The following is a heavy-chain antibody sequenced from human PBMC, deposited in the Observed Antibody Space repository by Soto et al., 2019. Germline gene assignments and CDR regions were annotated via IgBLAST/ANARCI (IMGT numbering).Heavy chain of an antibody. J-gene: IGHJ6*02. CDR3: ARAHDYGGNSARHYGMDV. Sequence: GASVKVSCKASGGTFSSYAISWVRQAPGQGLEWMGGIIPIFGTANYAQKFQGRVTITADESTSTAYMELSSLRSEDTAVYYCARAHDYGGNSARHYGMDVWGQGTTVTVSS. CDR2: IIPIFGTA. V-gene: IGHV1-69*13. CDR1: GGTFSSYA. D-gene: IGHD4-17*01.